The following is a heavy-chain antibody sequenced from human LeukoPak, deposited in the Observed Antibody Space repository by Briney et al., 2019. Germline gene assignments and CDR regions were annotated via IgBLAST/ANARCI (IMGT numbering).Heavy chain of an antibody. CDR1: GYTFTSYG. CDR2: ISAYKGNT. V-gene: IGHV1-18*01. Sequence: ASVKVSCKASGYTFTSYGISWVRQAPGQGLEWMGWISAYKGNTNYAQKLQGRVTMTTDTSTSTAYMELRSLRSDDTAVYYCARSLRFLEWFPPDYWGQGTLVTVSS. J-gene: IGHJ4*02. D-gene: IGHD3-3*01. CDR3: ARSLRFLEWFPPDY.